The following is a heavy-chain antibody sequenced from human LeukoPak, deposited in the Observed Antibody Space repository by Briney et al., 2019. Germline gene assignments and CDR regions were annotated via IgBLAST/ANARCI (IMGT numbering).Heavy chain of an antibody. V-gene: IGHV3-21*01. J-gene: IGHJ4*02. Sequence: GGSLRLSCAASGFTFSSYSMNWVRQAPGKGLEWVSSISSSSSYIYYADSVKGRFTISRDDAKNSLYLQMNSLRAEDTAVYYCARVSGVEVVATLDWGEGTLVTVSS. CDR3: ARVSGVEVVATLD. D-gene: IGHD2-15*01. CDR1: GFTFSSYS. CDR2: ISSSSSYI.